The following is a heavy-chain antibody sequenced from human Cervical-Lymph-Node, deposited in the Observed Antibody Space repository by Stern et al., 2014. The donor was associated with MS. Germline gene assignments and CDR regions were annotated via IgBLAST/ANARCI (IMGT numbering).Heavy chain of an antibody. CDR3: ARSHGSSGWYAY. CDR2: IEWDDEK. Sequence: QVTLKESGPALVKPTQTLTLTCSFSGFSLSTSGMSVTWIRQSPGKALERLALIEWDDEKYYNTSLRTRLAISKDTSKNQVVLTMTNMDPVDTGTYYCARSHGSSGWYAYWGQGTLVTVSS. D-gene: IGHD6-19*01. J-gene: IGHJ4*02. CDR1: GFSLSTSGMS. V-gene: IGHV2-70*01.